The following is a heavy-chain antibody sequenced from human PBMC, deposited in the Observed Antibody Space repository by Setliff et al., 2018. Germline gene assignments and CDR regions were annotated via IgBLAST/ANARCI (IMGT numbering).Heavy chain of an antibody. V-gene: IGHV5-51*01. CDR3: ARALASAGTVYFDY. CDR1: GYTFSRYW. CDR2: IYPSDSHT. D-gene: IGHD6-13*01. Sequence: GESLKISCKASGYTFSRYWIGWVRQMPGKGLEWLGIIYPSDSHTRYSPSFQGQFTISADKSISTAYLQWSSLKASDTAMYYCARALASAGTVYFDYWGQGTLVTVSS. J-gene: IGHJ4*02.